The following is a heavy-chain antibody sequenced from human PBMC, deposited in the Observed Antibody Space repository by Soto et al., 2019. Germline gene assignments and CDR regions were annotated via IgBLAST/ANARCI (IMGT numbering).Heavy chain of an antibody. Sequence: GGSLRLSCAASGVTFIHAWMNWVRQAPGKGLEWVGRIKSVAQGGTTDYTAPVKGRFTISRDDSINTVYLQMNSLKTEDTAVYYCTTDRPLLGSSSNYCGQGTQVTVSS. CDR3: TTDRPLLGSSSNY. V-gene: IGHV3-15*07. CDR1: GVTFIHAW. CDR2: IKSVAQGGTT. D-gene: IGHD6-6*01. J-gene: IGHJ4*02.